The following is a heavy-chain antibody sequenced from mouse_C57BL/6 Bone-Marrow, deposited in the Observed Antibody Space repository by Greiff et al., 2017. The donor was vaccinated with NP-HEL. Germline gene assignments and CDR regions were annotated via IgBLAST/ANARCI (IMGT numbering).Heavy chain of an antibody. J-gene: IGHJ4*01. V-gene: IGHV5-4*03. Sequence: EVMLVESGGGLVKPGGSLKLSCAASGFTFSSYAMSWVRQTPEKRLEWVATISDGGSYTYYPDNVKGRFTISRDNAKNNLYLQMSHLKSEDTAMYYCARRGYAMDDWGQGTSVTVSS. CDR1: GFTFSSYA. CDR2: ISDGGSYT. CDR3: ARRGYAMDD.